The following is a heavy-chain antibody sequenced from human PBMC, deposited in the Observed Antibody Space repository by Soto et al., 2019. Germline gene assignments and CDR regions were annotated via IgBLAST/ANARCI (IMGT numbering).Heavy chain of an antibody. CDR2: IYYGGST. Sequence: SETLSLTCSVSGDSISTDYWSWIRQSPGKGLEWIGFIYYGGSTNYNPSLKSRVTISVDTPKNQFSLKLSSVTAADTAVYYCAKNWNWGSLVHWGQGTLVTVSS. J-gene: IGHJ4*02. CDR1: GDSISTDY. D-gene: IGHD7-27*01. CDR3: AKNWNWGSLVH. V-gene: IGHV4-59*08.